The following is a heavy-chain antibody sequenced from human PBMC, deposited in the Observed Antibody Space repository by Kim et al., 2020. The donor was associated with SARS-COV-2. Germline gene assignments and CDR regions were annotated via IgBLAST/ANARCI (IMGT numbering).Heavy chain of an antibody. Sequence: KSRITINPDTSKNQFSLQLNSVTPEDTAVYYCAREGRLLLWFGESYYFDYWGQGTLVTVSS. J-gene: IGHJ4*02. D-gene: IGHD3-10*01. V-gene: IGHV6-1*01. CDR3: AREGRLLLWFGESYYFDY.